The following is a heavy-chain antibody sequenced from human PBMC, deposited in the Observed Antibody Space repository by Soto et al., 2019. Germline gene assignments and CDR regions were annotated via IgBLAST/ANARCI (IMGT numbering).Heavy chain of an antibody. CDR3: AREPRAASRGIGAFDC. D-gene: IGHD1-1*01. CDR1: RGSFSSGSYY. J-gene: IGHJ3*01. Sequence: WETLSLTCTVSRGSFSSGSYYWPWIRQAPGKGLEWIGSIDYSGNTNYNPSLKSAVIISVDTSKNQFSLRLTSVTAADTAVYYCAREPRAASRGIGAFDCWGQGTMVTVSS. V-gene: IGHV4-61*01. CDR2: IDYSGNT.